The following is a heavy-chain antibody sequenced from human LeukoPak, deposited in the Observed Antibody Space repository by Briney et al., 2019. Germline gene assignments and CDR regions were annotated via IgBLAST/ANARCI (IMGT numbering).Heavy chain of an antibody. J-gene: IGHJ3*02. D-gene: IGHD1-26*01. CDR1: GFILSPYS. CDR2: ISFDGTIK. CDR3: AKVRIVGATDAFDI. V-gene: IGHV3-30-3*01. Sequence: GGSLRLSCAASGFILSPYSMHWVRQAPGKGLDWVAVISFDGTIKYYGDSVNGRFTISRDNSKNTLYLQMNSLRAEDTAVYYCAKVRIVGATDAFDIWGQGTMVTVSS.